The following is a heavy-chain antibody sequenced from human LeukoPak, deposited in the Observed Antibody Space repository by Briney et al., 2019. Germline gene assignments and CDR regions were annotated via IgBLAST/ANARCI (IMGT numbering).Heavy chain of an antibody. J-gene: IGHJ4*02. CDR3: SGQYSSSSVVDY. V-gene: IGHV3-48*03. CDR1: GFSFSSYE. D-gene: IGHD6-6*01. Sequence: GGSLRLSCAASGFSFSSYEMNWVRQAPGKGLEWVSYISSSGSIIYSADPVKGRFTISRDNAKNSLYLQMNSLRAEDTAIYYCSGQYSSSSVVDYWGQGTLVTVSS. CDR2: ISSSGSII.